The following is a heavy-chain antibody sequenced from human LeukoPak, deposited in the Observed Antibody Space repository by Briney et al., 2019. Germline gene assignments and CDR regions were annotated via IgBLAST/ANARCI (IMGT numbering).Heavy chain of an antibody. CDR1: GFTFTNSA. CDR2: IVVSRGNT. Sequence: SVTVSCKASGFTFTNSAMQWVRQARGQRLEGIGWIVVSRGNTDYAHKFQERVNITRDMSTSTVYMEVSSLRSEDTAVYYCATDQSRGYFNDAFDIWGQGTMVTVSS. J-gene: IGHJ3*02. D-gene: IGHD5-12*01. CDR3: ATDQSRGYFNDAFDI. V-gene: IGHV1-58*02.